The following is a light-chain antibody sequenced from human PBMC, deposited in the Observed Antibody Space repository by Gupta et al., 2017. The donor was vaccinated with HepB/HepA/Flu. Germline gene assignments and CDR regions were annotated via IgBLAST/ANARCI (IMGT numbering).Light chain of an antibody. V-gene: IGKV1-5*03. J-gene: IGKJ2*01. CDR1: QTINTW. CDR2: KAS. CDR3: QQYNSLPYT. Sequence: DIQMTQSPSTLSASVGDRVTITCRASQTINTWLDWYQQKPGKAPNLLIYKASSLQSGVPSRFSGGGSGTEFTLTISSLQPDDSATYHCQQYNSLPYTFGQGTKLEIK.